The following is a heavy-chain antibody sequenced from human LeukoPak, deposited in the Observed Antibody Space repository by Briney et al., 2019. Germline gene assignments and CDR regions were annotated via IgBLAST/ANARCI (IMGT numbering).Heavy chain of an antibody. V-gene: IGHV3-43*02. CDR3: AKGYYDSSGYYGY. CDR2: ISGDGGST. J-gene: IGHJ4*02. Sequence: GGSLRLSCAASGFTFGDYAMHWVRQAPGKGLEWASLISGDGGSTYYADSVKGRFTISRDNSKNSLYLQMNSLRTEDTALYYCAKGYYDSSGYYGYWGQGTLVTVSS. CDR1: GFTFGDYA. D-gene: IGHD3-22*01.